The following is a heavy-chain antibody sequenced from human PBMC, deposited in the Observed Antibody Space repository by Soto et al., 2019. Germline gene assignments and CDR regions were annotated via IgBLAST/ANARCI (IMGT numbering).Heavy chain of an antibody. Sequence: SETLSLTCIVSGGSISSYYWSWIRQPPGKGLEWIGYIYYSGSTNYNPSLKSRVTISVDTSKNQFSLKLSSVTAADTAVYYCARASLGQLFDYWGQGTLVTVSS. J-gene: IGHJ4*02. D-gene: IGHD1-1*01. CDR1: GGSISSYY. CDR2: IYYSGST. V-gene: IGHV4-59*01. CDR3: ARASLGQLFDY.